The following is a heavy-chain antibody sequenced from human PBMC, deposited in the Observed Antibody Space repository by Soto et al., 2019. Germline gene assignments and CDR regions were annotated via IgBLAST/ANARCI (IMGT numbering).Heavy chain of an antibody. Sequence: SETLSLTCAVYGGSFSGYYWSWIRQPPGKGLEWIGEINHSGSTNYNPSLKSRVTISVDTSKNQFSLKLSSVTAADTAVYYCASRRSGSNGSGSYYKIHYGMDVWGQGTT. J-gene: IGHJ6*02. V-gene: IGHV4-34*01. CDR2: INHSGST. CDR1: GGSFSGYY. CDR3: ASRRSGSNGSGSYYKIHYGMDV. D-gene: IGHD3-10*01.